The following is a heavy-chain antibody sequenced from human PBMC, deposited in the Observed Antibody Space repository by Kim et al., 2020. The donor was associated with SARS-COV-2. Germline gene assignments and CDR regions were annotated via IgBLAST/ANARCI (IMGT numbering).Heavy chain of an antibody. D-gene: IGHD3-10*01. CDR2: ISAYNGNT. V-gene: IGHV1-18*01. J-gene: IGHJ6*02. CDR1: GYTFTSYG. Sequence: ASVKVSCKASGYTFTSYGISWVRQAPGQGLEWMGWISAYNGNTNYAQKLLGRVTMTTDTSTSTAYMELRILRSDDTAVYYCSTVQRYYYGSGSSYTYYYYGMDVWGQGTTLTVSS. CDR3: STVQRYYYGSGSSYTYYYYGMDV.